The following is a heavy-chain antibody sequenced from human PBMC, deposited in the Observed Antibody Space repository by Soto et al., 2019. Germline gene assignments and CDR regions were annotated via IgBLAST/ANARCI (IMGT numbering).Heavy chain of an antibody. D-gene: IGHD5-18*01. CDR1: GGSFSGYY. V-gene: IGHV4-34*01. J-gene: IGHJ6*03. CDR3: ARGYSYGLRPLSRPTIYYYMDV. CDR2: INHSGST. Sequence: SETLSLTCAVYGGSFSGYYWSWIRQPPGKGLEWIGEINHSGSTNYNPSLKSRVTISVDTSKNQFSLKLSSVTAADTAVYYCARGYSYGLRPLSRPTIYYYMDVWGKGTTVTVS.